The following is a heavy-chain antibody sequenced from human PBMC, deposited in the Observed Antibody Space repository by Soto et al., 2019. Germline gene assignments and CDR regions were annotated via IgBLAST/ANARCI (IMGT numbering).Heavy chain of an antibody. V-gene: IGHV1-18*01. CDR1: GYTFTSYG. CDR2: ISAYNGNT. Sequence: ASVKVYCKASGYTFTSYGISWVRQAPGQGLEWMGWISAYNGNTNYAQKLQGRVTMTTDTSTSTAYMELRSLRSDDTAVYYCARDMGYCSGGSRFPPDAFDIWGQGTMVTVSS. D-gene: IGHD2-15*01. CDR3: ARDMGYCSGGSRFPPDAFDI. J-gene: IGHJ3*02.